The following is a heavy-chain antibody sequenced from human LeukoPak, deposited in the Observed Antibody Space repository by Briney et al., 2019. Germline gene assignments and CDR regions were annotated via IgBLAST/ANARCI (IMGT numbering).Heavy chain of an antibody. CDR3: ATYTNWVAGDV. V-gene: IGHV3-7*01. CDR2: IDKDGSEK. Sequence: PGGSLRLSCVASGFMFSDSWMSWVRQAPGKGLEWVADIDKDGSEKDYVDSVKGRFTISRDNAKNSLYLQMDSLRADDTAVYYCATYTNWVAGDVWGQRDHGLRLF. CDR1: GFMFSDSW. D-gene: IGHD7-27*01. J-gene: IGHJ6*04.